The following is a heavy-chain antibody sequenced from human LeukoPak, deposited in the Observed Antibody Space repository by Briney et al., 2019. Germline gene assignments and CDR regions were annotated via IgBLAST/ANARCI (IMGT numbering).Heavy chain of an antibody. V-gene: IGHV4-61*02. CDR3: ARDLRGYDSSYYYYYMDV. J-gene: IGHJ6*03. CDR2: IYTSGST. CDR1: GGSISSGSYY. Sequence: SETLSLTCTVSGGSISSGSYYWSWIRQPAGKGLEWIGRIYTSGSTNYNPSLKSRVTISVDTSKNQFSLKLSSVTAADKAVYYCARDLRGYDSSYYYYYMDVWGKGTTVTISS. D-gene: IGHD5-12*01.